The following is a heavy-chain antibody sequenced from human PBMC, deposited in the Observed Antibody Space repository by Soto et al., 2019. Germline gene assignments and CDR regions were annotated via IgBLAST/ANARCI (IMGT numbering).Heavy chain of an antibody. V-gene: IGHV1-3*01. CDR1: GYTFTSYA. D-gene: IGHD6-6*01. CDR3: ARDRGHGSSGNYYGLDV. CDR2: INAGNGNT. J-gene: IGHJ6*02. Sequence: ASVKVSCKASGYTFTSYAMHWVRQAPGQRVEGMGWINAGNGNTKYSQNFQGRLTITRDTSASTAYMELSSLRSEDTAVYYCARDRGHGSSGNYYGLDVWGQGTTVTVYS.